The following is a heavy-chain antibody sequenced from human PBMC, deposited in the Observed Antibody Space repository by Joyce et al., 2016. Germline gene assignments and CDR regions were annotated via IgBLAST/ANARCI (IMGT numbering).Heavy chain of an antibody. V-gene: IGHV4-59*01. J-gene: IGHJ6*03. CDR1: GGSISGYY. CDR2: MYYSGRT. D-gene: IGHD6-19*01. CDR3: ARQAGAGYYYMDV. Sequence: VQLQESGPGLVKPSETLSLTCTVSGGSISGYYWSWIRQSPGKGLEWIGYMYYSGRTNYNPSLKIRITISVDSSKNQFSLSLRSVTAADTAVYHCARQAGAGYYYMDVWGNGTTVTVSS.